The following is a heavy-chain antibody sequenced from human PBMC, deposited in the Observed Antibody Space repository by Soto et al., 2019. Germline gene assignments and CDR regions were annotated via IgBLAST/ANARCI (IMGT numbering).Heavy chain of an antibody. Sequence: GGSLRLSCAASGFTFSSYAMSWVRQAPGKGLEWVSAISGSGGSTYYADSVKGRFTISRDNSKNTLYLQMNSLRAEDTAVYYCAKPKLRYFDWPYDYWGQGTLVTSPQ. CDR2: ISGSGGST. V-gene: IGHV3-23*01. CDR3: AKPKLRYFDWPYDY. CDR1: GFTFSSYA. J-gene: IGHJ4*02. D-gene: IGHD3-9*01.